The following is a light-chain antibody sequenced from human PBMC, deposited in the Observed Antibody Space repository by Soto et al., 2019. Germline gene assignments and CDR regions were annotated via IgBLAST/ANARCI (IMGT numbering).Light chain of an antibody. CDR2: DAS. CDR3: QQYYYLPR. Sequence: PITNTPSSLSASVSHRATTTCQGSQEISNVLSWYQLKLGKAPRLLIYDASNLETGVPPRFSGSGSGTAFIFIISSLQPEDVATYYCQQYYYLPRFGPGTKVDIK. V-gene: IGKV1-33*01. CDR1: QEISNV. J-gene: IGKJ3*01.